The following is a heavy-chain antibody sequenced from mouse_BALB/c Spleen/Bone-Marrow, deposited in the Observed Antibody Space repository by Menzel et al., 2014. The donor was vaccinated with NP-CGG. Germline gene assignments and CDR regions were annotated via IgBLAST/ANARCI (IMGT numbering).Heavy chain of an antibody. V-gene: IGHV5-6-3*01. Sequence: DVMLVESGGGLVQPGGSPKLSCAASGFTFGNYAMSWVRQTPDKRLELVATINSNGGSTYYPDSVKGRFTISRDNARNTLYLQMSSLKSEDTAMYYCARVAYYNVYFDYWGQGTTLTVSS. CDR3: ARVAYYNVYFDY. CDR1: GFTFGNYA. J-gene: IGHJ2*01. D-gene: IGHD2-12*01. CDR2: INSNGGST.